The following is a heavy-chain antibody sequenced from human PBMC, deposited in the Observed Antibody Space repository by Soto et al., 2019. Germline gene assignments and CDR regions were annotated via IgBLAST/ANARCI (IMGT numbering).Heavy chain of an antibody. D-gene: IGHD2-15*01. Sequence: SETLSLTCTVSGGSVSSGSYYWSWIRQSPEKGLEWIGYIYGSGSTNYNPSLKSRVTISVDTSKNHFSLSLTSVTAADTAVYYCAAAPRYWGQGTLVTVSS. CDR1: GGSVSSGSYY. V-gene: IGHV4-61*03. CDR2: IYGSGST. J-gene: IGHJ4*02. CDR3: AAAPRY.